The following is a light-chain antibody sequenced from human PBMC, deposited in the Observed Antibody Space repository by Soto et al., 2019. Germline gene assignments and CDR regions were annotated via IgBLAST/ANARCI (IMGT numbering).Light chain of an antibody. V-gene: IGKV1-13*02. CDR2: DTS. J-gene: IGKJ4*01. CDR1: QGISSA. Sequence: AIQLTQSPSSLSASVGDRVTITCRASQGISSALAWYQHKSGKPPKSLIYDTSSLESGVPSRFSGTGSGTDFTLTISSLQTEDFATYYCQQVNSYPLSFGGGTTVEI. CDR3: QQVNSYPLS.